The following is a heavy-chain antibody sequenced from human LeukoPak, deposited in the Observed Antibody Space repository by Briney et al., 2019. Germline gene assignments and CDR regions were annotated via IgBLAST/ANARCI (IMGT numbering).Heavy chain of an antibody. V-gene: IGHV4-34*01. CDR1: GGSFSGYY. CDR3: ARVGDSSGWYALDY. D-gene: IGHD6-19*01. Sequence: SETLSLTCAIYGGSFSGYYWSWIRQPPGKGLEWVGEINHSGSTNYNPSLKSRVTISVDTSKNQFSLKLSSVTAADTAVYYCARVGDSSGWYALDYWGQGTLVTVSS. J-gene: IGHJ4*02. CDR2: INHSGST.